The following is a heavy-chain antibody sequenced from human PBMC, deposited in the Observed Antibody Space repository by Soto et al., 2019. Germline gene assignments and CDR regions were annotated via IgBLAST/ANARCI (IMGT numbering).Heavy chain of an antibody. CDR3: ASVYWDGVVYDHYGMDV. Sequence: EVQLVESGGGLVQPGGAVRLSCAASGFSFSIYDMHWVRQGTGNGLECVSGIGAPGKTYYSVSVKGRSTISRENAKNSFYLEMNSLRVGDTSVYYYASVYWDGVVYDHYGMDVWGQGTTVTVSS. V-gene: IGHV3-13*01. CDR2: IGAPGKT. CDR1: GFSFSIYD. J-gene: IGHJ6*02. D-gene: IGHD2-8*02.